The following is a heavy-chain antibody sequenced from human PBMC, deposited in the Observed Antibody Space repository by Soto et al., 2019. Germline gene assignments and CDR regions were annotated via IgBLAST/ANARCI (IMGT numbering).Heavy chain of an antibody. CDR3: ARLVFHCLRGSCDDYNFYGLDV. V-gene: IGHV4-39*01. CDR2: IYYAGST. CDR1: GGSISSTDHY. J-gene: IGHJ6*02. Sequence: SETLSLTCTVSGGSISSTDHYWGWIRQPPGKGLEWLGSIYYAGSTFHNPSLKRRATISVDTSRNQFSLRLSSVTASDTAVYYCARLVFHCLRGSCDDYNFYGLDVCGQGTTLTVSS. D-gene: IGHD2-15*01.